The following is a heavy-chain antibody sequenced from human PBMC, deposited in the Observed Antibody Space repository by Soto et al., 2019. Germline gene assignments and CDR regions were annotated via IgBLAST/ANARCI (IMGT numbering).Heavy chain of an antibody. Sequence: GSLRLSCAASGFTFSSYAMHWVRQAPGKGLEWVAVISYDGSNKYYADSVKGRFTISRDNSKNTLYLQMNSLRAEDTAVYYCASTYYDFWSGYWPLDYYYYGMDVWGQGTTVTVSS. J-gene: IGHJ6*02. V-gene: IGHV3-30-3*01. D-gene: IGHD3-3*01. CDR1: GFTFSSYA. CDR3: ASTYYDFWSGYWPLDYYYYGMDV. CDR2: ISYDGSNK.